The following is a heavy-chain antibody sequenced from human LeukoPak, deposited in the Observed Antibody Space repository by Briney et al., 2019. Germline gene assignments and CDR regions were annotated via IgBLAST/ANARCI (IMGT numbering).Heavy chain of an antibody. CDR1: GFTFSSYS. V-gene: IGHV3-21*01. CDR3: ARDRPNYYGSGSSDAFDI. J-gene: IGHJ3*02. D-gene: IGHD3-10*01. CDR2: ISSSSSYI. Sequence: PGGSLRLSCAASGFTFSSYSMNWVRQAPGKGLEWVSSISSSSSYIYYADSVKGRFTISRDNAKNSLYLQMNSLRAEDTAVYYCARDRPNYYGSGSSDAFDIWGQGTMVTVSS.